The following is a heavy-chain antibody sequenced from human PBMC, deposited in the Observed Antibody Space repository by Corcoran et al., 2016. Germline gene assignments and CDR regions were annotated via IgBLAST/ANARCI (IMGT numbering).Heavy chain of an antibody. CDR1: GFTFSSYG. D-gene: IGHD3-10*01. CDR3: AKAFGLLWFGDYGMDV. CDR2: ISYDGSNK. Sequence: QVQLVESGGGVVQPGRSLRLSCAASGFTFSSYGMHWVRQAPGKGLEWVAVISYDGSNKYYADSVKGRFTISRDNSKNTLYLQMNSLRAEDTAVYYCAKAFGLLWFGDYGMDVWGQGTTVTVSS. J-gene: IGHJ6*02. V-gene: IGHV3-30*18.